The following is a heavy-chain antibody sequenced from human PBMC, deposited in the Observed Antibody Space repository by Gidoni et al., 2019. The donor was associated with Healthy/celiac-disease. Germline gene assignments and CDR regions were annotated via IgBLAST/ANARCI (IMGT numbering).Heavy chain of an antibody. J-gene: IGHJ1*01. V-gene: IGHV5-10-1*03. D-gene: IGHD4-17*01. CDR2: SDPSDSYP. CDR1: GDSFTSYW. Sequence: EGQLVQAGAEVKKPGESLRISCKGSGDSFTSYWISWVRTMPGKGLEWMGRSDPSDSYPHYRPSFQAHVTISADKSLCTAYLQWSSLQASAPAMSYCASLAGDAEYFQHWVQGTLVTVSS. CDR3: ASLAGDAEYFQH.